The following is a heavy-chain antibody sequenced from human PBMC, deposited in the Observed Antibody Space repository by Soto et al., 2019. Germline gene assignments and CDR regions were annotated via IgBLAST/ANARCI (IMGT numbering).Heavy chain of an antibody. Sequence: XESLSLSCAASGFTFSSYAVHWVRQAPGKGLEWVAVISYDGSNKYYADSVKGRFTISRDNSKNTLYLQMNSLRAEDTAVYYCARDKEAAAPSYYYGMDVWGQGTTVTVSS. D-gene: IGHD6-13*01. CDR3: ARDKEAAAPSYYYGMDV. CDR1: GFTFSSYA. V-gene: IGHV3-30-3*01. CDR2: ISYDGSNK. J-gene: IGHJ6*02.